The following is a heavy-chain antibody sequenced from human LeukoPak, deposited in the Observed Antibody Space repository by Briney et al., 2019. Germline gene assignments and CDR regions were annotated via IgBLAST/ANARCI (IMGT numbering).Heavy chain of an antibody. J-gene: IGHJ4*02. Sequence: ASVKVSCKASGYTFTGFYIHWMRQAPGQAPGQGFEWMGWLNPNNGGTSYAQKFQGRVTMTRDTSISTAYMEVSRLGSDDTAVYYCARDGSGRDRDFDYWGQGTLVTVSS. CDR2: LNPNNGGT. CDR1: GYTFTGFY. CDR3: ARDGSGRDRDFDY. V-gene: IGHV1-2*02.